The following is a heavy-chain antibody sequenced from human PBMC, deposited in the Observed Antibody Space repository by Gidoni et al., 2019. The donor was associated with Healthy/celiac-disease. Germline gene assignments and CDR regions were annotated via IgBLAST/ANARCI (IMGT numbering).Heavy chain of an antibody. V-gene: IGHV3-23*01. CDR3: AKDDSYGYGDRAFDI. CDR1: GFTFSSYA. J-gene: IGHJ3*02. CDR2: ISGSGGST. D-gene: IGHD5-18*01. Sequence: EVQLLESGGGLVQPGGSLSLSCAASGFTFSSYAMTWVRQAPGKELEWVSAISGSGGSTYYADSVKGRFTISRDNSKNTLYLQMNSLRAEDTAVYYCAKDDSYGYGDRAFDIWGQGTMVTVSS.